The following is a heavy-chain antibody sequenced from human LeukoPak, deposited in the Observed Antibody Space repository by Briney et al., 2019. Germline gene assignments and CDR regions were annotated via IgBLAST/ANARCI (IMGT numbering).Heavy chain of an antibody. CDR2: IPYDGSNK. CDR1: GFTFSSYA. V-gene: IGHV3-30*18. Sequence: GRSLTLSCAPSGFTFSSYAIHWVRQAPGKGPEWVAVIPYDGSNKYYADSVKGRFTISRDNSKTTLYMQMNSLRAEDTAVYYCAKDLGIVGATWHAFDIWSQGTMVTVYS. D-gene: IGHD1-26*01. CDR3: AKDLGIVGATWHAFDI. J-gene: IGHJ3*02.